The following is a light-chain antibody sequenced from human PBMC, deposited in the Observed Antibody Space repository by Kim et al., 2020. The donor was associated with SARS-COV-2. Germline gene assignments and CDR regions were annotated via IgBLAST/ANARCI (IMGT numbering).Light chain of an antibody. V-gene: IGKV3-15*01. CDR3: QQYHDYSWT. CDR2: GSS. Sequence: DILMTQSPATLSVSPGERATLSCRASQSVDSNLAWYQHKPGQSPSLLIYGSSTRATGTQDRFSGSGSGTEFTLSISSLQSEDFAVYYCQQYHDYSWTFGQGTKVDIK. CDR1: QSVDSN. J-gene: IGKJ1*01.